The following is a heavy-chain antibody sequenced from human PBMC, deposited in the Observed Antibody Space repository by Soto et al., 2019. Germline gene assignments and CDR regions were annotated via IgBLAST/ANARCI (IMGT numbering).Heavy chain of an antibody. Sequence: SETLSLTCAVSGGSISTSDYSWSWIRQPPGRGLERLWSIYHTGTTHYIPSLQNRLTMSLANSKNHFSLDLTSVTAADPAPYYCVRERTIFGVAPGGGVNVWAQGTTVTVS. CDR3: VRERTIFGVAPGGGVNV. V-gene: IGHV4-30-2*01. J-gene: IGHJ6*02. CDR2: IYHTGTT. CDR1: GGSISTSDYS. D-gene: IGHD3-3*01.